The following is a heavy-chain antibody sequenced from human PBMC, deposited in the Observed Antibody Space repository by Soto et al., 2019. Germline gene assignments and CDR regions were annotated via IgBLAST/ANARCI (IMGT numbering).Heavy chain of an antibody. D-gene: IGHD1-26*01. CDR1: GGYISSYY. CDR3: AGWDSGSYPGYFDD. CDR2: IYTSGST. Sequence: QVQLQESGPGLVKPSETLSLTCTGSGGYISSYYWSWIRQPAGKGLEWIWRIYTSGSTNYNPSLKSRVTMSVDTSKTQFSLKLSSVTAADTAVYYCAGWDSGSYPGYFDDWGQGTLVTVSS. V-gene: IGHV4-4*07. J-gene: IGHJ4*02.